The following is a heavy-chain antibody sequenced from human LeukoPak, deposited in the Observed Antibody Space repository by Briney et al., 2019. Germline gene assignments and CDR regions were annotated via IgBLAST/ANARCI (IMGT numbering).Heavy chain of an antibody. J-gene: IGHJ4*02. Sequence: GGSLRLSCAASGFTFSSYAMNWVRQAPGKGLEWVSAISGSGGSTYYAGSVKGRFTISRDNSKNTLYLQMNSLRAEDTAVYYCATPMTTVTEGDYWGQGTLVTVSS. D-gene: IGHD4-17*01. V-gene: IGHV3-23*01. CDR2: ISGSGGST. CDR1: GFTFSSYA. CDR3: ATPMTTVTEGDY.